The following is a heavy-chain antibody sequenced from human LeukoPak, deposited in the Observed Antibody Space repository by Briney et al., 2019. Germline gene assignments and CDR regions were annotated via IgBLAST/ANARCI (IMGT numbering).Heavy chain of an antibody. D-gene: IGHD4/OR15-4a*01. Sequence: PSETLSLTCTVSGGSISSGSYDWSWIRQPAGDGLEWIGRIYTSGSTNYNPSLKSRVTISVDTSKNQFSLKLSSVTAADTAVYYCARSMVVISVFDIWGQGTMVTVSS. CDR3: ARSMVVISVFDI. CDR2: IYTSGST. V-gene: IGHV4-61*02. CDR1: GGSISSGSYD. J-gene: IGHJ3*02.